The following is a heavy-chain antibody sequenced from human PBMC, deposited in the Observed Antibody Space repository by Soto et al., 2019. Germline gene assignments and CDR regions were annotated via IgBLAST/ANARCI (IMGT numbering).Heavy chain of an antibody. CDR3: ARGIAVTFDY. D-gene: IGHD6-19*01. CDR1: GGSSSSYY. CDR2: IYYSGST. J-gene: IGHJ4*02. Sequence: SETLSLTCTVSGGSSSSYYWSWIRQPPGKGLEWIGYIYYSGSTNYNPSLKSRVTISVDTSKNQFSLKLSSVTAADTAVYYCARGIAVTFDYWGQGTLVTVSS. V-gene: IGHV4-59*08.